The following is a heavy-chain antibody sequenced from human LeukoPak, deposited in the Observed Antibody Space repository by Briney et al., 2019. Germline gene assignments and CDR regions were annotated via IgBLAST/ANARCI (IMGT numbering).Heavy chain of an antibody. J-gene: IGHJ4*02. V-gene: IGHV4-31*03. CDR2: IYYSGST. CDR3: AGGRTDYDFFG. Sequence: SETLSLTCTVSGGSISSGGYYWSWIRQHPGKGLEWIGYIYYSGSTYYNPSLKSRVTISVDTSKNQFSLKLSSVTVADTAVYYCAGGRTDYDFFGWGQGTLVTVSS. D-gene: IGHD3-3*01. CDR1: GGSISSGGYY.